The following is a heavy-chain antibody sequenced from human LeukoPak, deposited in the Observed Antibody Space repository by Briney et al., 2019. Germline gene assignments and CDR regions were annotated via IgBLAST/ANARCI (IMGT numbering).Heavy chain of an antibody. D-gene: IGHD3-10*01. J-gene: IGHJ6*02. V-gene: IGHV3-7*01. CDR1: GFTFSSYA. Sequence: GGSLRLSCAASGFTFSSYAMHWVRQAPGKGLEWVANIKQDGSEKYYVDSVKGRFTISRDNAKNSLCLQMNSLRAEDTAVYYCARDSLGGMVRGVYHYGMDVWGQGTMVTVSS. CDR3: ARDSLGGMVRGVYHYGMDV. CDR2: IKQDGSEK.